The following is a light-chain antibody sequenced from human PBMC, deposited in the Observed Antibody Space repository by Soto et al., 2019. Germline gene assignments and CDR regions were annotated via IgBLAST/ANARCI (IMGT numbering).Light chain of an antibody. CDR3: AAWDDSLTGVV. CDR2: IND. J-gene: IGLJ2*01. V-gene: IGLV1-44*01. CDR1: SSNIGSYT. Sequence: QTVVTQPPSASGTPGQRVTISCSGSSSNIGSYTVNWYQQLPGAAPKLLIYINDQRPSGVPDRFSGSKSGTSASLAIRGLQSEDEADYYCAAWDDSLTGVVFGGGTKLTVL.